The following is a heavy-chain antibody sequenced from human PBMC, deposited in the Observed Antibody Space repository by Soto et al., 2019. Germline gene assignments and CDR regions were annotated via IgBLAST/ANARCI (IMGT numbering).Heavy chain of an antibody. V-gene: IGHV3-30*18. CDR3: AKDLDY. CDR1: GFTFSSYG. J-gene: IGHJ4*02. Sequence: QVQLVESGGGVVQPGRSLRLSCAASGFTFSSYGMHWVRQAPGKGLEWVAVISYDGSNKYYADSVKGRFTISRDNSKNTLYVQMNSLRAEDTAVYYCAKDLDYWGQGTLVTVSS. CDR2: ISYDGSNK.